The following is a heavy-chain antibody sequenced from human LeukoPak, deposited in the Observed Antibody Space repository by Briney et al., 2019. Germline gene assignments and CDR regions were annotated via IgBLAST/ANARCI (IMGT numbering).Heavy chain of an antibody. D-gene: IGHD2/OR15-2a*01. CDR1: GFTFSSYG. J-gene: IGHJ2*01. CDR2: IWYDGSNK. Sequence: QPGGSLRLSCAASGFTFSSYGMPWVRQAPGKGLEWVAVIWYDGSNKYYPDSVQGRFTISRDNSKNTLYLQVNSLRAEDTAVYYCARDRSMSGWYIDLWGRGTLVTVSS. CDR3: ARDRSMSGWYIDL. V-gene: IGHV3-33*01.